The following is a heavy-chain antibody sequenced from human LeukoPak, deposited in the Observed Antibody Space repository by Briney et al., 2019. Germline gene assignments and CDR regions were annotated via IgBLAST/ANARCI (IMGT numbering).Heavy chain of an antibody. CDR2: FDPEDGET. J-gene: IGHJ4*02. V-gene: IGHV1-24*01. CDR1: GYTLTELS. D-gene: IGHD6-19*01. Sequence: ASAKVSCKVSGYTLTELSMHWVRQAPGKGLEWMGGFDPEDGETIYAQKFQGRVTMTEDTSTDTAYMELSSLRSEDTAVYYCATDLYSSGLYYFDYWGQGTLVTVSS. CDR3: ATDLYSSGLYYFDY.